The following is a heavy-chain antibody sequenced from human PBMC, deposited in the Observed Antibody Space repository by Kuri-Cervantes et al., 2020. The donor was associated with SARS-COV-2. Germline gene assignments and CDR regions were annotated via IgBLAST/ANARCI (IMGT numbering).Heavy chain of an antibody. CDR3: AKGEEVVGAIRWGPKKYNSYDMDV. D-gene: IGHD2-2*02. Sequence: GESLKISCAASGFTFSSYAMHWVRQTPGEGLEWVAITSYDGSTKYYADSVKGRFTISRDNSKNTLYLQMNSLRGDDTAVYYCAKGEEVVGAIRWGPKKYNSYDMDVWGQGTTVTVSS. V-gene: IGHV3-30-3*01. CDR1: GFTFSSYA. J-gene: IGHJ6*02. CDR2: TSYDGSTK.